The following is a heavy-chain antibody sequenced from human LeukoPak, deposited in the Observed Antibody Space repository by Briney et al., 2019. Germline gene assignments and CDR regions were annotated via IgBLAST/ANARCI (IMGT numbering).Heavy chain of an antibody. CDR2: ITTNGGRT. V-gene: IGHV3-23*01. D-gene: IGHD3-22*01. CDR3: AIMHGYYDGTGYWVQ. Sequence: GGSLRLSCAASGFTFASYGMSWVRQAPGKGLERVSFITTNGGRTSYADSVEGRFTISRDNPRNTLYMQMNSLRDEDTAVYYCAIMHGYYDGTGYWVQWGQGTLVTVSS. J-gene: IGHJ1*01. CDR1: GFTFASYG.